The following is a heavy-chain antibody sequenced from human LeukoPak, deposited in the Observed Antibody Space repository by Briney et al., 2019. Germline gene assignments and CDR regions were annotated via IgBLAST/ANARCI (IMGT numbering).Heavy chain of an antibody. CDR1: GFTFSSYA. D-gene: IGHD3-22*01. CDR3: AKDTLDSSGYCLDY. Sequence: GGSLRLSCVASGFTFSSYAMNWVRQAPGKGLEWVSAISGSGGSTYYADSVKGRFTISRDNSKNTLYLQMNSLRAEDTAVYYCAKDTLDSSGYCLDYWGQGTLVTVSS. CDR2: ISGSGGST. J-gene: IGHJ4*02. V-gene: IGHV3-23*01.